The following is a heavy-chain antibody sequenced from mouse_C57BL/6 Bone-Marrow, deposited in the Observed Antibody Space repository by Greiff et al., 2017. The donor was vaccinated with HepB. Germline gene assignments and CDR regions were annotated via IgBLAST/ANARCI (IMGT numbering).Heavy chain of an antibody. Sequence: EVKLQQSGPELVKPGASVKISCKASGYSFTDYNLNWVKQSNGKSLEWIGVINPNDGTTSYNQKFKGKATLTVDQSSSTADMQLNSLTAEDSAVYYCAKRGELYYGSNYFDDWGQGTTRTVTS. V-gene: IGHV1-39*01. CDR1: GYSFTDYN. J-gene: IGHJ2*01. CDR3: AKRGELYYGSNYFDD. CDR2: INPNDGTT. D-gene: IGHD1-1*01.